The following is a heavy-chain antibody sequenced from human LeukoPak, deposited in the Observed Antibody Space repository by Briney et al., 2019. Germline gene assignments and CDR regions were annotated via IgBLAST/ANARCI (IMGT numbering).Heavy chain of an antibody. CDR1: GFTFRSYA. J-gene: IGHJ4*02. CDR3: AKDIIVGASPFDY. CDR2: ISGSGGST. D-gene: IGHD1-26*01. V-gene: IGHV3-23*01. Sequence: PGGSLRLSCAASGFTFRSYAMSWVRQAPGKGLEWVSVISGSGGSTYYADSVKGRFTISRDNSKNTLYLQMNSLRAEDTAVYYCAKDIIVGASPFDYWGQGTLVTVSS.